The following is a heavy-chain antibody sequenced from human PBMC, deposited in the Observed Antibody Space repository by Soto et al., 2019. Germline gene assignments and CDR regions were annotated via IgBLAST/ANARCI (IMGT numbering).Heavy chain of an antibody. J-gene: IGHJ4*02. CDR1: GFTFSNYG. V-gene: IGHV3-23*01. Sequence: GGSLRLSCAASGFTFSNYGMNWVRQDPGTGLEWVSAISGSGRNTHYADSVKGRFTISRDNSKSTLYLQMNSLRAEDTAVYFCAKDDDYYYDSSGYSGCWGQGTLVTVSS. CDR2: ISGSGRNT. D-gene: IGHD3-22*01. CDR3: AKDDDYYYDSSGYSGC.